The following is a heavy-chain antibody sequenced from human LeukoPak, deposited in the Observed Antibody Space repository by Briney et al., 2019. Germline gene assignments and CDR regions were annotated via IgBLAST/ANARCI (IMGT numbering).Heavy chain of an antibody. CDR1: GFIFNNYG. J-gene: IGHJ4*02. CDR2: IYSDGSKQ. V-gene: IGHV3-33*06. Sequence: GGSLRLSCAASGFIFNNYGMHWVRQAPGKGLEWVAVIYSDGSKQNYADSVKGRFTISRDDSKNTVYLQMNSLRADDTAVYYGAKDVRSGYFDYWGQGTLVTVSS. D-gene: IGHD3-22*01. CDR3: AKDVRSGYFDY.